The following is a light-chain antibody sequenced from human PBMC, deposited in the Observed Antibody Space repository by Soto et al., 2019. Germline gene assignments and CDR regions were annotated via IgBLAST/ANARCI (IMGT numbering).Light chain of an antibody. J-gene: IGKJ4*01. CDR3: QQANSFPLT. Sequence: EIVMTQSPATLSVSPGERATLSCRASQSVSSNLAWYQQKPGQAPRLLLYGASTRATGIPARFSGSGSATEFTLTINSLQSEDFATYYCQQANSFPLTFGGGTKVEIK. CDR2: GAS. CDR1: QSVSSN. V-gene: IGKV3-15*01.